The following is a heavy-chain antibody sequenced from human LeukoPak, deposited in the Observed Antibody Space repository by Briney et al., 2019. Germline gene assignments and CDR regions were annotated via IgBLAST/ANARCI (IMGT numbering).Heavy chain of an antibody. Sequence: GGSLRLSCAASGFTFSSYSMNWVRQAPGKGLEWVSSISSSSNYIYYADSVKGRFTISRDNAKNSLYLQMNSLRAEDTAVYYCAREASTIFGVVSLDYWGQGTLVTVSS. V-gene: IGHV3-21*01. D-gene: IGHD3-3*01. J-gene: IGHJ4*02. CDR2: ISSSSNYI. CDR3: AREASTIFGVVSLDY. CDR1: GFTFSSYS.